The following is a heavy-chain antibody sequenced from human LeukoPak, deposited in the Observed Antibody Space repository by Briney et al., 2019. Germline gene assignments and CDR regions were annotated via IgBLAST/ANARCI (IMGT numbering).Heavy chain of an antibody. J-gene: IGHJ3*02. D-gene: IGHD3-10*01. CDR3: ARIVVRGVIIYAFDI. V-gene: IGHV1-3*01. CDR2: INAGNGNT. CDR1: GYTFTSYA. Sequence: ASVKVSCKASGYTFTSYAMHWVRQAPGQRLEWMGRINAGNGNTKYSRKFQGRVTITRDTSASTAYMELSSLRSEDTAVYYCARIVVRGVIIYAFDIWGQGTMVTVSS.